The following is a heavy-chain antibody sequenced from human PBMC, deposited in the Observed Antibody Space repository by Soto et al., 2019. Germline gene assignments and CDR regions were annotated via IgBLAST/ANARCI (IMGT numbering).Heavy chain of an antibody. D-gene: IGHD3-10*01. J-gene: IGHJ6*02. Sequence: GASVKVSCKASGYTFTSYDINWVRQATGQGLEWMGWMNPNSGNTGYAQKFQGRVTMTRNTSISTAYMELSSLRSEDTAVYYCAIRYGSGSFYYGMDVWGQGTTVTVSS. CDR3: AIRYGSGSFYYGMDV. CDR1: GYTFTSYD. V-gene: IGHV1-8*01. CDR2: MNPNSGNT.